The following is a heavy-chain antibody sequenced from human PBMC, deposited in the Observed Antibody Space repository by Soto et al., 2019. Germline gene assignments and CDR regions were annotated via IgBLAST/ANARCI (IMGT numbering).Heavy chain of an antibody. CDR3: ARSLNRGSTFAP. CDR1: GFTFSSYG. CDR2: IKSDGSTT. Sequence: EVQLVESGGGLVQPGGSLRLSCAASGFTFSSYGMHWVRQSPGKGLVWVSRIKSDGSTTTYAYSVKGRFTISRDNAKNTLYLQMNSLRAEDAAVYYCARSLNRGSTFAPWGQGTLVTVSS. J-gene: IGHJ5*02. V-gene: IGHV3-74*01.